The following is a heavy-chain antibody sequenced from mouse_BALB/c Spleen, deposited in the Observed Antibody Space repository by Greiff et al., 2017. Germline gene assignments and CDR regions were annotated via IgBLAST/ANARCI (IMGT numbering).Heavy chain of an antibody. Sequence: EVQGVESGGGLVKPGGSLKLSCAASGFTFSSYAMSWVRQTPEKRLEWVATISSGGSYTYYPDSVKGRFTISRDNAKNTLYLQMSSLRSEDTAMYYCASPFITTVVAKDYYAMDYWGQGTSVTVSS. V-gene: IGHV5-9-3*01. CDR2: ISSGGSYT. D-gene: IGHD1-1*01. J-gene: IGHJ4*01. CDR3: ASPFITTVVAKDYYAMDY. CDR1: GFTFSSYA.